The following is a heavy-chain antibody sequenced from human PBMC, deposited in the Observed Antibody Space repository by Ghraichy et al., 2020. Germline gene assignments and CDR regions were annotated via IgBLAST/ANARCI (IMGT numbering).Heavy chain of an antibody. V-gene: IGHV4-59*01. CDR3: ARGYTYGPHFDY. Sequence: SETLSLTCTVSDGSISTYFWNWIRQPPGKGLEWIGYVYYSARTKYNPSLKSRVTISVDTSKNQFSLKLSSVTAADTAVYYCARGYTYGPHFDYWGQGTLVTVSS. J-gene: IGHJ4*02. CDR1: DGSISTYF. CDR2: VYYSART. D-gene: IGHD5-18*01.